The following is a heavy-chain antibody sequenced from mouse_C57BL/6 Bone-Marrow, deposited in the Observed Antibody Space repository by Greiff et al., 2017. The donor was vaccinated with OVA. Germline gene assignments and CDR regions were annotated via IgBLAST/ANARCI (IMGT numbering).Heavy chain of an antibody. D-gene: IGHD2-3*01. CDR1: GFTFSDYG. Sequence: EVKVVESGGGLVKPGGSLKLSCAASGFTFSDYGMHWVRQAPEKGLAWVAYISSGSSTIYDADTVKGRCTISRDNAKNTLFLQMTSLRSEDTAMYYCARHDGYYGFAYWGQGTLVTVSA. CDR3: ARHDGYYGFAY. J-gene: IGHJ3*01. CDR2: ISSGSSTI. V-gene: IGHV5-17*01.